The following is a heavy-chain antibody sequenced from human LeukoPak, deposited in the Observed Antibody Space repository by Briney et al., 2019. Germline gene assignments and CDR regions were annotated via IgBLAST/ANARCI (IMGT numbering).Heavy chain of an antibody. CDR1: GGPYSGYY. Sequence: SETLSLTCAVYGGPYSGYYWSWIRQPPGKGLEWIGEINHSGSTNYNPSLKSRVTISVDTSKNQFSLKLSSVTAADTAVYYCAREGLVGAREFSTPAAPNWFDPWGQGTPVTVSS. J-gene: IGHJ5*02. V-gene: IGHV4-34*01. CDR2: INHSGST. D-gene: IGHD2-2*01. CDR3: AREGLVGAREFSTPAAPNWFDP.